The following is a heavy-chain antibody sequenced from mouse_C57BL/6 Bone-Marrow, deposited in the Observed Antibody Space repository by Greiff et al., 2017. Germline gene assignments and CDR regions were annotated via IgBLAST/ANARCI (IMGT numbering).Heavy chain of an antibody. CDR3: ARGLRYYFDV. Sequence: EVHLVESGGGLVQPGGSLKLSCAASGFTFSDYGMAWVRQAPRKGPEWVAFISNLAYSIYYADTVTGRFTISRENDKNTLYRGMSSLRSEDTAMYYCARGLRYYFDVWGTGTTVTVSS. V-gene: IGHV5-15*01. D-gene: IGHD1-1*01. CDR2: ISNLAYSI. CDR1: GFTFSDYG. J-gene: IGHJ1*03.